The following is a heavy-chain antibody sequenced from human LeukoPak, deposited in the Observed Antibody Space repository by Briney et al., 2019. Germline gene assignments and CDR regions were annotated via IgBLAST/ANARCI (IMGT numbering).Heavy chain of an antibody. V-gene: IGHV3-11*01. Sequence: GGSLRLSCAASGFTFSDYYMSWIRQAPGKGLEWVSYISSSGSTIYYADSVKGRFTIPRDNAKNSLYLQMNSLRAEDTAVYYCAKDPYSSGWWDNWFDPWGQGTLVTVSS. CDR3: AKDPYSSGWWDNWFDP. CDR1: GFTFSDYY. CDR2: ISSSGSTI. J-gene: IGHJ5*02. D-gene: IGHD6-19*01.